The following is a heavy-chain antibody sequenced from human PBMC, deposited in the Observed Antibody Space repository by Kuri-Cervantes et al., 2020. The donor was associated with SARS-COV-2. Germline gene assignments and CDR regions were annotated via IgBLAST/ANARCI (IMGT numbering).Heavy chain of an antibody. D-gene: IGHD2/OR15-2a*01. J-gene: IGHJ6*02. V-gene: IGHV3-30*18. Sequence: GGSLRLSCAASGFNFSRTDMHWVRQAPGKGLEWVAVISHDGKNKKCIASGKGRFTISRDNSQNTLYLQMNSLRAEDTAVYYCAKEISTTGHRYFYGMDVWGQGTTVTVSS. CDR3: AKEISTTGHRYFYGMDV. CDR2: ISHDGKNK. CDR1: GFNFSRTD.